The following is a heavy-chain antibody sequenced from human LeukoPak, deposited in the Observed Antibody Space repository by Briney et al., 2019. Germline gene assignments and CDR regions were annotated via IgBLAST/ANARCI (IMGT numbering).Heavy chain of an antibody. CDR1: GGSISSSSYY. CDR2: IYYSGST. V-gene: IGHV4-39*07. CDR3: AREAMILERGLDY. J-gene: IGHJ4*02. D-gene: IGHD1-1*01. Sequence: PSETLSLTCTVSGGSISSSSYYWGWIRQPPGKGLEWIGSIYYSGSTYYNPSLKSRVTMSVDTSKNQFSLKLSSVTAADTAVYYCAREAMILERGLDYWGQGTLVTVSS.